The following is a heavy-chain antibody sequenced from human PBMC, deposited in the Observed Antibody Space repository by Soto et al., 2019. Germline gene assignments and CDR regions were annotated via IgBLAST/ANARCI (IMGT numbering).Heavy chain of an antibody. CDR1: GFTFSSYA. D-gene: IGHD3-22*01. Sequence: GGSLRLSCAASGFTFSSYAMHWVRQAPGKGLEWVAVISYDGSNKYYADSVKGRFTISRDNSKNTLYLQMNSLRAEDTAVYYCASNNYYDSSGPPDSGAFDIWGQGTMVTVSS. J-gene: IGHJ3*02. CDR3: ASNNYYDSSGPPDSGAFDI. CDR2: ISYDGSNK. V-gene: IGHV3-30-3*01.